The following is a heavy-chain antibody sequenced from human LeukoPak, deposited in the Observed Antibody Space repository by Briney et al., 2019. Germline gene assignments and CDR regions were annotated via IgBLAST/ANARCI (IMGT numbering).Heavy chain of an antibody. J-gene: IGHJ4*02. CDR2: IKYDGNEK. CDR1: GFTFSVSW. Sequence: GGSLRLSCAASGFTFSVSWMSWVRQAPGKGLEWVANIKYDGNEKYYVDSVKGRFTISRDNAKNSLYLQMNSLRAEDTAVYYCARATYYYGSGSYSFDYWGQGTLVTVSS. CDR3: ARATYYYGSGSYSFDY. V-gene: IGHV3-7*01. D-gene: IGHD3-10*01.